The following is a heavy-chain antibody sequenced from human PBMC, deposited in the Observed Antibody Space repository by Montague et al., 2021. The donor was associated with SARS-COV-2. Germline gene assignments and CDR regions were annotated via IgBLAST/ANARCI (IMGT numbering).Heavy chain of an antibody. D-gene: IGHD3-22*01. CDR2: IYYRGST. CDR1: GGSISSYY. Sequence: SETLSLTCTVSGGSISSYYWSWIRQPPGKGLEWIGYIYYRGSTNYNPSLKSRVTISVDTSKNQFSLKVRSVTAADTAVYYCARGDYYDSTGYYDYWGQGTLVTVSS. V-gene: IGHV4-59*01. CDR3: ARGDYYDSTGYYDY. J-gene: IGHJ4*01.